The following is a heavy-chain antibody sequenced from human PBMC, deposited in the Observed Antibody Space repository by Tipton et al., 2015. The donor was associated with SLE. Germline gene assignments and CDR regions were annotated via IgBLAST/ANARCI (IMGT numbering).Heavy chain of an antibody. CDR2: ISYTGST. Sequence: LRLSCTVSGGSISSSYYWGWIRQSPGKGLEWIGSISYTGSTNYNPSLKSRGTISVDTSNNQLSLKLTSVTAADTAVYYCARGAKERITLVRVRPYYFDYWGQGSLVTVSS. CDR3: ARGAKERITLVRVRPYYFDY. J-gene: IGHJ4*01. D-gene: IGHD3-10*01. V-gene: IGHV4-39*02. CDR1: GGSISSSYY.